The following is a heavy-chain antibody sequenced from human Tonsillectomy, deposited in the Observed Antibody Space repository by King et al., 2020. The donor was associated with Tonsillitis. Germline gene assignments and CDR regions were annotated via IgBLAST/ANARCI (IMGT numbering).Heavy chain of an antibody. D-gene: IGHD3-3*01. Sequence: VQLVESGGGVVQPGGSLRLSCAASGFTFSSYGMHWVRQAPGKGLEWVAFIRYDGSNKYYADSVKGRFTISRDNSKNTLYLQMNSLRAEDTAVYYCAKGTALFAGPAEYFQHWGQGTLVTVSS. J-gene: IGHJ1*01. V-gene: IGHV3-30*02. CDR2: IRYDGSNK. CDR1: GFTFSSYG. CDR3: AKGTALFAGPAEYFQH.